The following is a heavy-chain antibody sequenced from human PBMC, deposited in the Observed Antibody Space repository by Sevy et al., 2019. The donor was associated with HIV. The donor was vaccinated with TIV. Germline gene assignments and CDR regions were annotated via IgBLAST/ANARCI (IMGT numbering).Heavy chain of an antibody. CDR1: GGTFSSYA. J-gene: IGHJ4*02. CDR2: IIPIFGTA. CDR3: ARVRSNNLGYFDY. D-gene: IGHD2-2*01. Sequence: ASVKVSCKASGGTFSSYAISWVRQAPGQGLEWMGGIIPIFGTANYAQKFQGRVTITADESTSTAYMELSSLSSEDTAVYYCARVRSNNLGYFDYWGQGTLVTVSS. V-gene: IGHV1-69*13.